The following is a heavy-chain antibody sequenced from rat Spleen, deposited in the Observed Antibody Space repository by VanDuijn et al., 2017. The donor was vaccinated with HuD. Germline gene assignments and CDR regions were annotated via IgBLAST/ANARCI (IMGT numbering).Heavy chain of an antibody. Sequence: EVQLVESGGGLVQPGRSLKLSCAASGFTFSSFPMAWVRQAPKKGLEWVAYISYDGDTTYYRDSVKGRFTISRDNAKSTLYLQMDSLRSEDTATYYCTTRPYYSSPRPGYPFAYWGQGTLVTVSS. V-gene: IGHV5-20*01. D-gene: IGHD1-2*01. CDR3: TTRPYYSSPRPGYPFAY. CDR2: ISYDGDTT. CDR1: GFTFSSFP. J-gene: IGHJ3*01.